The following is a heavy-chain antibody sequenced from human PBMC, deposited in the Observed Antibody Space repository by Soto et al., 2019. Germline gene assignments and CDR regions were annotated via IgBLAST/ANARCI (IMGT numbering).Heavy chain of an antibody. D-gene: IGHD3-22*01. CDR2: IDPSDSQT. CDR1: GYSFAGYW. Sequence: GGSLQISCKGSGYSFAGYWITWVRQKPGKGLEWMGRIDPSDSQTYYSPSFRGHVTISVTKSITTVFLQWSSLRASDTAMYYCARQIYDSDTGPNFQYYFDSWGQGTPVTVS. CDR3: ARQIYDSDTGPNFQYYFDS. J-gene: IGHJ4*02. V-gene: IGHV5-10-1*01.